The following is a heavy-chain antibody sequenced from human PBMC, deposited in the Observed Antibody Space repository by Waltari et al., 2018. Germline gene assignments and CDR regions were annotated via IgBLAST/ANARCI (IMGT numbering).Heavy chain of an antibody. CDR2: ISSSSTAI. CDR1: GFTFSSYS. Sequence: EVQLVESGGGLVQPGGSMRLSCSASGFTFSSYSMSWVRQAPGKGLEWVSYISSSSTAIYYADSAKGRFTISRDNAKNSLYLQVNSLRAEDTAVYYCAREYSSSSGKLFDYWGQGTLVTVSS. D-gene: IGHD6-6*01. J-gene: IGHJ4*02. V-gene: IGHV3-48*01. CDR3: AREYSSSSGKLFDY.